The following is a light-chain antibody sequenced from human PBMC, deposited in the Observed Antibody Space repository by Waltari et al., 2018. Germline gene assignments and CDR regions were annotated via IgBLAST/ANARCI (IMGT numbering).Light chain of an antibody. Sequence: SALTQPASVSGSPGESITISCTGPSTDIGGYVYVPWYQQPPAKAPQLIIYEVNSRPSGVFARFSGSRSGNTASLTISGLQAEDAADYYCSSYTSSDTLVLGTGTKVIVL. CDR3: SSYTSSDTLV. CDR1: STDIGGYVY. V-gene: IGLV2-14*01. CDR2: EVN. J-gene: IGLJ1*01.